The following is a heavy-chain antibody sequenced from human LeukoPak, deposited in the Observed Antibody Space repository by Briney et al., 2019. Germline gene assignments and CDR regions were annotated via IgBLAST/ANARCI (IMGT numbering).Heavy chain of an antibody. CDR1: GGSISSSSYY. J-gene: IGHJ4*02. CDR2: IYYTGST. D-gene: IGHD6-6*01. Sequence: PSETLSLTCTVSGGSISSSSYYWGWIRQPPGTGLEWIGSIYYTGSTYYKPSLKSRVTISVDRSKNQFSLKLTSVTAADTAVYYCARQYSSSNFDYWGQGTLVTVSS. V-gene: IGHV4-39*01. CDR3: ARQYSSSNFDY.